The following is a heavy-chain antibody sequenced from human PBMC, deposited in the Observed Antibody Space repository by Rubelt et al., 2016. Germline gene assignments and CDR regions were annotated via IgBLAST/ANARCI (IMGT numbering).Heavy chain of an antibody. J-gene: IGHJ3*02. V-gene: IGHV3-7*01. CDR3: ARGVGYCSSTSCYSGAFDI. CDR2: IKQDGSEK. D-gene: IGHD2-2*02. Sequence: GLEWVANIKQDGSEKYYVDSVKGRFTISRDNAKNSLYLQMNSLRAEDTAVYYCARGVGYCSSTSCYSGAFDIWGQGTMVTVSS.